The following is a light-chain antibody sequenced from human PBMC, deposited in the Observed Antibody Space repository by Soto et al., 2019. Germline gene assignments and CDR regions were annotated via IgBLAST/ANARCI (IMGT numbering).Light chain of an antibody. CDR3: QQYGGWT. CDR2: GVS. Sequence: EIVLTQSPGTPSLSPGERATLSCRASQSVSSSYLAWYQQKPGQAPRLLIYGVSSRATGIPDRFSGSGSGTDFTLTISRLEPEDFAVYYCQQYGGWTFGQGTKVDI. J-gene: IGKJ1*01. CDR1: QSVSSSY. V-gene: IGKV3-20*01.